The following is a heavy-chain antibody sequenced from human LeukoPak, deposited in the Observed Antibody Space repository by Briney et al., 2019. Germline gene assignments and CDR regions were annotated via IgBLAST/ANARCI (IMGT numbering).Heavy chain of an antibody. CDR3: ARGRRDGYNPFDY. CDR2: IYHSGST. CDR1: GYSISIGYY. Sequence: PSETLSLTCTVSGYSISIGYYWGWIRQPPGKGLEWIGSIYHSGSTHYNPSLKSRVTISVDTSKNQFSLKLSSVTAADTAVYYCARGRRDGYNPFDYWGQGTLVTVSS. J-gene: IGHJ4*02. V-gene: IGHV4-38-2*02. D-gene: IGHD5-24*01.